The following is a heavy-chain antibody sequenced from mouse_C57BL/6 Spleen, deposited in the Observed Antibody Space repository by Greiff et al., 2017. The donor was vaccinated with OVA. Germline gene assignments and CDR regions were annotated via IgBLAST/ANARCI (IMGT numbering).Heavy chain of an antibody. CDR3: ARDNYGSSPWFAY. D-gene: IGHD1-1*01. Sequence: DVQLQESGPGMVKPSQSLSLTCTVTGYSITSGYDWHWIRHFPGNKLEWMGYISYSGSTNYNPSLKSRISITHDTSKNHFFLKLNSVTTEDTATYYCARDNYGSSPWFAYWGQGTLVTVSA. CDR1: GYSITSGYD. J-gene: IGHJ3*01. V-gene: IGHV3-1*01. CDR2: ISYSGST.